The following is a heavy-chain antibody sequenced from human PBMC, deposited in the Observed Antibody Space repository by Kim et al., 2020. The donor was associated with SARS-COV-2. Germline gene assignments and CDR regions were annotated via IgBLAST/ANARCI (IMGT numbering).Heavy chain of an antibody. J-gene: IGHJ4*02. CDR1: GFTFRTYG. CDR2: IWHDGSKA. D-gene: IGHD5-18*01. V-gene: IGHV3-33*01. CDR3: ARDRWDTDMVRLLDN. Sequence: GVSLRLSCTASGFTFRTYGIHWVRQAPGRGLEWVAVIWHDGSKAYYADSVKGRFTVSRDNARDTAYLGMNSLRAEDTAVYYCARDRWDTDMVRLLDNWGQGTLVTVSS.